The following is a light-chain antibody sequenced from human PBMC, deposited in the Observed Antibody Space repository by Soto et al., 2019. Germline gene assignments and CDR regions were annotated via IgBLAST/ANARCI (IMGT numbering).Light chain of an antibody. V-gene: IGKV3-11*01. J-gene: IGKJ3*01. CDR2: DAS. CDR1: QSVSSY. CDR3: QQRSNWPFT. Sequence: EIVLTQSPATLSLSPGERATLSCRASQSVSSYLAWYQQKPGQAPRLLIYDASNRATGIQARFSGSGSGTDFTLTISSLEPEDFAVYYCQQRSNWPFTFGPVTKVDI.